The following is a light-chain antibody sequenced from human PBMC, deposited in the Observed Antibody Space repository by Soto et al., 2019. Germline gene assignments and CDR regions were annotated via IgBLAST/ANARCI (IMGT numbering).Light chain of an antibody. V-gene: IGKV3-11*01. Sequence: EIVLTQSPATLSLSPGERATLSCRASQSVSSYLAWYQQKPVQVPRLLIYDASNRATGIPARFSGSGSGTDFTLTISSLEPEDFGVYYWQQRSSWPRTFGQGTKVEIK. CDR1: QSVSSY. CDR3: QQRSSWPRT. J-gene: IGKJ1*01. CDR2: DAS.